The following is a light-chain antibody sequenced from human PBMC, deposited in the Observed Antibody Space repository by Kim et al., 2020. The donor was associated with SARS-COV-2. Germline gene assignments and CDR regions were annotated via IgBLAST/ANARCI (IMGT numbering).Light chain of an antibody. J-gene: IGKJ2*01. CDR1: QSISSY. CDR3: LQTDSPPHT. CDR2: AAS. V-gene: IGKV1-39*01. Sequence: DIQMTQSPSSLSASVGDRVTITCRASQSISSYLNWYQQKPGKAPKLLIYAASSLPSGVSSRFSGSGSGTDFTLTISSLQPEDFATYSCLQTDSPPHTFGQGTKLEI.